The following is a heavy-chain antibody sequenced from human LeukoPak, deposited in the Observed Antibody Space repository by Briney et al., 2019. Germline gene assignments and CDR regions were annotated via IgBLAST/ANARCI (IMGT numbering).Heavy chain of an antibody. CDR3: AKEPSRTYYYDY. V-gene: IGHV3-23*01. J-gene: IGHJ4*02. CDR1: GCTFSGYA. D-gene: IGHD3-9*01. CDR2: INRSGRST. Sequence: GGTLTLSCAASGCTFSGYAMAWVRQAPGKGLEWVSAINRSGRSTYYADSVKGRFTINKDNSKNTLYLQMDSLRADDTGVYYCAKEPSRTYYYDYWGQGTPVTVSS.